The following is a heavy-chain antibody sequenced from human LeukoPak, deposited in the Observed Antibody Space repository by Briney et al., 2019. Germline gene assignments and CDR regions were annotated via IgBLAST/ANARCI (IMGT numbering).Heavy chain of an antibody. CDR3: ARDYNYDSGASVDY. J-gene: IGHJ4*02. CDR1: GFTFSSYW. V-gene: IGHV3-21*05. D-gene: IGHD3-22*01. Sequence: GESLRLSCAASGFTFSSYWMNWVRQAPGRGLEWISYISSSSSFIHYVDSVKGRFTISRDNAKNSLYLQMNSLTDEDAAVYYCARDYNYDSGASVDYWGQGTPVAVSS. CDR2: ISSSSSFI.